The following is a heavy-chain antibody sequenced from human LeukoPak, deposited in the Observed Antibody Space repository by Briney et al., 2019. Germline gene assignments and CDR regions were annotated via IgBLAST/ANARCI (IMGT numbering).Heavy chain of an antibody. V-gene: IGHV3-13*01. CDR3: ARPLIAVAGTLTYGMDV. CDR1: GFTFSSYD. Sequence: GSLRLSCAASGFTFSSYDMHWVRQATGKGLEWVSAIGNGGDTYYPGSVKGRFTISRENAKNSLYPQKNSLRDGDTAVYYCARPLIAVAGTLTYGMDVWGQGTTVTVSS. D-gene: IGHD6-19*01. CDR2: IGNGGDT. J-gene: IGHJ6*02.